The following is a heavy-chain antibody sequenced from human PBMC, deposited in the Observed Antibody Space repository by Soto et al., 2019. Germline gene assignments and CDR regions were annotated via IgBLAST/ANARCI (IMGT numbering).Heavy chain of an antibody. D-gene: IGHD3-10*01. Sequence: EVQLVESGEGLIQPGGSLKLSCAASGFTVGNNYMSWVRQAPGKGLEWGSLIYSTGTTNYADSVKGRFTVSRDNAKNTLYLHMNSLRAEDTAVYYCAKDGRGSGSHYNSFGYWGQGTLVTVSS. CDR2: IYSTGTT. CDR3: AKDGRGSGSHYNSFGY. J-gene: IGHJ4*02. CDR1: GFTVGNNY. V-gene: IGHV3-53*01.